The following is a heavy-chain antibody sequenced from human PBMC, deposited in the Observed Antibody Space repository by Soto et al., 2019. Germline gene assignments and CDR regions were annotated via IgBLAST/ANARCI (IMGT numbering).Heavy chain of an antibody. V-gene: IGHV1-2*02. J-gene: IGHJ4*02. Sequence: ASVKVSCKASGYTFTGYYMHWLRQAPGQGLEWMGWINPNSGGTNYAQKFQGRVTMTRDTSISTAYMELSRLRSDDTAVYYCAMQQLVRDYFDYWGQGTLVTVSS. D-gene: IGHD6-13*01. CDR3: AMQQLVRDYFDY. CDR2: INPNSGGT. CDR1: GYTFTGYY.